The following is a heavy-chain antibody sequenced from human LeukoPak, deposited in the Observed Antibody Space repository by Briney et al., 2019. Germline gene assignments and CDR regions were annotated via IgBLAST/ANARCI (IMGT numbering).Heavy chain of an antibody. CDR1: GGSISSYY. J-gene: IGHJ3*02. Sequence: SETLSLTCAVSGGSISSYYWSWIRQPQGKGLEWIGYIYYSGSTNCNPSLKSRVTISVDTSKNQFSLKLSSVTAADTAVYYCATNYYGDAFDIWGQGTMVTVSS. D-gene: IGHD3-10*01. CDR3: ATNYYGDAFDI. CDR2: IYYSGST. V-gene: IGHV4-59*01.